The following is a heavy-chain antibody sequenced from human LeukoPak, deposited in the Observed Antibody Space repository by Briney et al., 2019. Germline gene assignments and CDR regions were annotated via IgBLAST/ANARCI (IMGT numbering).Heavy chain of an antibody. CDR3: ARTRYSSGWYWGDYFDY. CDR1: GGSINNYY. CDR2: IYYSGST. J-gene: IGHJ4*02. V-gene: IGHV4-59*01. Sequence: SETLSLTCTVSGGSINNYYWSWIRQPPGKGLEWIGYIYYSGSTNYNPSLKSRVTISVDTSKKQFSLKLSSVTAADTAVYYCARTRYSSGWYWGDYFDYWGQGTLVTVSS. D-gene: IGHD6-19*01.